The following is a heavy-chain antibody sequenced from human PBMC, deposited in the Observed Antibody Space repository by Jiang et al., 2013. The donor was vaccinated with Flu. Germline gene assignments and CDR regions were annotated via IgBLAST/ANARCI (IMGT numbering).Heavy chain of an antibody. D-gene: IGHD6-13*01. V-gene: IGHV1-69*01. CDR3: ARGGSSSNSVPDDYYYYYGMDV. CDR2: IIPIFGTA. Sequence: VQLVESGAEVKKPGSSVKVSCKASGGTFSSYAISWVRQAPGQGLEWMGGIIPIFGTANYAQKFQGRVTITADESTSTAYMELSSLRSEDTAVYYCARGGSSSNSVPDDYYYYYGMDVWGQGP. CDR1: GGTFSSYA. J-gene: IGHJ6*02.